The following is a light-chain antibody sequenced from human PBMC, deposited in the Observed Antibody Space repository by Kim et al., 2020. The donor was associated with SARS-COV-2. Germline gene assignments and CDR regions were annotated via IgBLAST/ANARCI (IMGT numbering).Light chain of an antibody. CDR2: AAS. V-gene: IGKV1-39*01. CDR3: QQSYSTPYT. J-gene: IGKJ2*01. Sequence: SGSVGDRVTITCRASQSIVDYLNWYQQKPGRVPNLLISAASNLQSGVPSRFSASGSGTDFTLTIRSLQPEDSATYYCQQSYSTPYTFGQGTKLEI. CDR1: QSIVDY.